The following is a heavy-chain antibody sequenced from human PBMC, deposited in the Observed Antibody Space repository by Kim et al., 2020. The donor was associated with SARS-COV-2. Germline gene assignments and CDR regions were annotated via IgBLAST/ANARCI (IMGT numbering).Heavy chain of an antibody. Sequence: SETLSLTCTVSGGSISSYYCSWIRQPPGKGLEWIGYIYYSGSTNYNPSLKSRVTISVDTSKNQFSLKLSSVTAADTAVYYCARSEFSYYYDSSGLFFDYWGQGNPVTVSS. CDR1: GGSISSYY. D-gene: IGHD3-22*01. J-gene: IGHJ4*02. CDR3: ARSEFSYYYDSSGLFFDY. CDR2: IYYSGST. V-gene: IGHV4-59*01.